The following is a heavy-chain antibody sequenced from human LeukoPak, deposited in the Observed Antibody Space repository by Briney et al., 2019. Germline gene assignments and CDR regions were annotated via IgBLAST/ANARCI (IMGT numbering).Heavy chain of an antibody. Sequence: QPGGSLRLSCAASGFTFSSYAMHWVRQAPGKGLEFVSAISSNGYNTYYANSVKGRFTISRDNSENTLYLQVGILRAEDMSVYYCARVREGLWYYFDYWGQGTLVTVSS. CDR2: ISSNGYNT. CDR1: GFTFSSYA. D-gene: IGHD1-14*01. J-gene: IGHJ4*02. V-gene: IGHV3-64*01. CDR3: ARVREGLWYYFDY.